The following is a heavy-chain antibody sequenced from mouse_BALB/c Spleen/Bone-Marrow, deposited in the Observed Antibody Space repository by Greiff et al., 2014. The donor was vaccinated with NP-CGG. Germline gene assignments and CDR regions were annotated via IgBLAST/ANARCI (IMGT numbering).Heavy chain of an antibody. V-gene: IGHV1-18*01. CDR3: ARRDYGPAWFTY. D-gene: IGHD1-1*01. CDR1: GYTFTEST. Sequence: VQLKQSGPELVKPGASVKISCKTSGYTFTESTINWVKQSRGKSLEWIGGINPNNGATGYDQKFKGKATLTVDKSSSTAYLELRSLTSDDSAVYYCARRDYGPAWFTYWGQGTLVTVSA. CDR2: INPNNGAT. J-gene: IGHJ3*01.